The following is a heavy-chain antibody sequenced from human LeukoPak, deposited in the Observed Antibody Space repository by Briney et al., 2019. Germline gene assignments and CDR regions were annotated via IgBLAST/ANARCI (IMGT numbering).Heavy chain of an antibody. V-gene: IGHV4-59*08. CDR3: ARSRSLGITIFGVVVDAFDI. J-gene: IGHJ3*02. Sequence: SETLSLTCTVSGGSISSYYWSWIRQPRGKGLEWIGYIYYSGSTNYNPSLKSRVTISVDTSKNQFSLKLSSVTAADTAVYYCARSRSLGITIFGVVVDAFDIWGQGTMVTVSS. D-gene: IGHD3-3*01. CDR2: IYYSGST. CDR1: GGSISSYY.